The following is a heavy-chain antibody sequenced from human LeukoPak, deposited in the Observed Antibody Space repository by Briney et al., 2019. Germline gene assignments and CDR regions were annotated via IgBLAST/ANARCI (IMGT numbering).Heavy chain of an antibody. Sequence: ASVTVSCKASGGTLSSYAISWVRQAPGQGLEWMGGIIPIFGTANYAQKFQGRVTITTDESTSTAYMELSSLRSEDTAVYYCARERKSTGFDYWGQGTLVTVSS. CDR3: ARERKSTGFDY. J-gene: IGHJ4*02. V-gene: IGHV1-69*05. D-gene: IGHD1-14*01. CDR1: GGTLSSYA. CDR2: IIPIFGTA.